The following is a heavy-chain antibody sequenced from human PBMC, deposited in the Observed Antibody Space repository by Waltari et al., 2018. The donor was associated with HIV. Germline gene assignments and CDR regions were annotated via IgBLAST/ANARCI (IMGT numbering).Heavy chain of an antibody. D-gene: IGHD3-9*01. J-gene: IGHJ1*01. Sequence: VSLVESGGGVIQTGGSLSLPCAASGLSLSSFGLHWVRQVPGRVLDWVGFKPYDGSDEYYVESVKGRFTISKDNSRSFLTLQMNSLRPEDTAIYFCATDFKARGLEPSFLDSWGQGTLVTVSS. V-gene: IGHV3-30*02. CDR2: KPYDGSDE. CDR3: ATDFKARGLEPSFLDS. CDR1: GLSLSSFG.